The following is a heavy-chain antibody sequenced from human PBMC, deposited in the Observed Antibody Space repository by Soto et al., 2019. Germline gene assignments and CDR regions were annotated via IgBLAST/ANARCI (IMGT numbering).Heavy chain of an antibody. CDR2: ISYDGSNK. V-gene: IGHV3-30*18. Sequence: PGGSLRLSCAASGFTFSSYGMHWVRQAPGKGLEWVAVISYDGSNKYYADSVKGRFTISRDNSKNTLYLQMNSLRAEDTAVYYCAKDKSGRDYGDPYGMDVWGQGTPVTVSS. D-gene: IGHD4-17*01. J-gene: IGHJ6*02. CDR1: GFTFSSYG. CDR3: AKDKSGRDYGDPYGMDV.